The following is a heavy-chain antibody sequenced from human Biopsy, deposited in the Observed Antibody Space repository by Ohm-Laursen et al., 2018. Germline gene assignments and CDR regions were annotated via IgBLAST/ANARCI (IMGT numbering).Heavy chain of an antibody. CDR3: ARDWQGRAHYYDSSGYDY. Sequence: SLRLSCTASGFTFSNSGMHWVRQAPGKGLAWVSHTNEDGSHTDYADSVKGRFTVSRDNAKNTLYLQMNSLRAEDTAVYYCARDWQGRAHYYDSSGYDYWGQGTLVTVSS. D-gene: IGHD3-22*01. V-gene: IGHV3-74*01. CDR2: TNEDGSHT. CDR1: GFTFSNSG. J-gene: IGHJ4*02.